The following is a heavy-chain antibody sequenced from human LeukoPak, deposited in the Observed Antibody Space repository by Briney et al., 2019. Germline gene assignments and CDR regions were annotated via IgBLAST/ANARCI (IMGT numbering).Heavy chain of an antibody. V-gene: IGHV3-23*01. CDR1: GFIFSNYA. D-gene: IGHD2-15*01. J-gene: IGHJ4*02. CDR3: AKGTLGQCRAGGCYPFDF. CDR2: LKSGGDSA. Sequence: GGSLRLSCVGSGFIFSNYAMSWFRQAPGKGLEWVSGLKSGGDSAAYTDSVRGRFTISRDNSRNTLYLQMNSLRVEDTALYYCAKGTLGQCRAGGCYPFDFWGQGTLVTVSS.